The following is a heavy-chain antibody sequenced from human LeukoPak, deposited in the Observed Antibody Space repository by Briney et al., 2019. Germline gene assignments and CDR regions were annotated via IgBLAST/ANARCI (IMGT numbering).Heavy chain of an antibody. D-gene: IGHD1-26*01. J-gene: IGHJ3*02. CDR3: ATDRVGWELPDAFDI. Sequence: GASVKVSCKASGYTFTDYYMHWVQQAPGKGLEWVGRVDPEDGETIYAEKFQGRVTITAGTSTDTAYMELSSLRSEDTAVYYCATDRVGWELPDAFDIWGQGTMVTVSS. V-gene: IGHV1-69-2*01. CDR1: GYTFTDYY. CDR2: VDPEDGET.